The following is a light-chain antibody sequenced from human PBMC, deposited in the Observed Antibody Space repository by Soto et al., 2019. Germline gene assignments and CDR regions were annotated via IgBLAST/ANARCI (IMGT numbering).Light chain of an antibody. CDR1: QSVSSSY. J-gene: IGKJ1*01. Sequence: EIVLKQSPGTLSLSPGERATISCRASQSVSSSYLAWYQQKPGQAPRLLIYGASSRATGIPDRFSGSGSGTDFTLTISRLEPEDFAVYYCQQYGSSRTFGQGTKVDIK. CDR3: QQYGSSRT. CDR2: GAS. V-gene: IGKV3-20*01.